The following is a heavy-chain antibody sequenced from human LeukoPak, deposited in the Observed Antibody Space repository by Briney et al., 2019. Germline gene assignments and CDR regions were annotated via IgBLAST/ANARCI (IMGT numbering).Heavy chain of an antibody. J-gene: IGHJ4*02. D-gene: IGHD5-24*01. V-gene: IGHV4-59*08. CDR2: IYYSGST. CDR3: ARTSRDGYNYDY. Sequence: SETLSLTCTVSGGSISSYYWSWIRQPPGKGLEGIGYIYYSGSTKYNPSLKSRVTISVDTSKNQFSLKLSSVTAADTAVYYCARTSRDGYNYDYWGQGTLVTVSS. CDR1: GGSISSYY.